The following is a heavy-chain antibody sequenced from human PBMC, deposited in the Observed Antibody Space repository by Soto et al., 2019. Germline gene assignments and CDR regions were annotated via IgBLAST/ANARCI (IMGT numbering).Heavy chain of an antibody. V-gene: IGHV4-59*01. CDR1: GGSISSYY. CDR3: ARSPIWIIAARDYWYFDL. CDR2: IYYSGST. D-gene: IGHD6-6*01. Sequence: QVQLQESGPGLVKPSETLSLTCTVSGGSISSYYWSWIRQPPGKGLEWIGYIYYSGSTNYNPSLKSRVTISVDTAKNQFSLKLSSVTAADTAVYYCARSPIWIIAARDYWYFDLWGRGTLVTVSS. J-gene: IGHJ2*01.